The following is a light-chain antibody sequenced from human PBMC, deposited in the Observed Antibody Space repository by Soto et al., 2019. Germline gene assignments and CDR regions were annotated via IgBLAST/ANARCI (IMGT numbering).Light chain of an antibody. CDR3: QESFSPLYT. V-gene: IGKV1-39*01. CDR2: AAS. Sequence: DIQLTQSPSSLSASVGDRVTITCRASQTIHNFLYWYQQTPGKAPKLLIYAASNLRGVVPSRFSGGGSVTDFTLTINSLQPEDFATYYCQESFSPLYTFGRGTMLDI. J-gene: IGKJ2*01. CDR1: QTIHNF.